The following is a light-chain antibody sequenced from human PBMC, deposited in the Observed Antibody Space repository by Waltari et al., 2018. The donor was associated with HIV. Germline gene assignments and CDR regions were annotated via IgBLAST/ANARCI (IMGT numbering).Light chain of an antibody. CDR3: QSYDSSLSGWV. CDR2: GNS. J-gene: IGLJ3*02. Sequence: QSVLTQPPSVSGAPGLRVTISCTGSSSTIVAQYAFHWYRQLPGTAPKVLSYGNSDRPSRVPDRFSGSKAATSASLVITGLQAEDEGTYYCQSYDSSLSGWVFGGGTKLTVL. CDR1: SSTIVAQYA. V-gene: IGLV1-40*01.